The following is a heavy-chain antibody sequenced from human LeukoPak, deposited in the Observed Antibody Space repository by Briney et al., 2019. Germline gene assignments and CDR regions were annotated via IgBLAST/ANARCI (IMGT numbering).Heavy chain of an antibody. CDR1: GFIVSSKY. CDR2: IYDGGDT. V-gene: IGHV3-53*01. D-gene: IGHD3-10*01. J-gene: IGHJ4*02. CDR3: VSDQTSPHGAGY. Sequence: GGSLRLSCAVSGFIVSSKYMSWVRQAPGKGLEWVSIIYDGGDTFYADSVKSRFTISRDNSKNTLYLQMNSLRAEDTAVYYCVSDQTSPHGAGYWGQGTLVTVSS.